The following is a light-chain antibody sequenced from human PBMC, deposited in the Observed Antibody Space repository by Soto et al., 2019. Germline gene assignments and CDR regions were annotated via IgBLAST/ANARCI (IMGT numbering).Light chain of an antibody. Sequence: DIQLTQSPSSLSASVGDRVTITCRATQNINNYLIWFQHRPGKAPKLLIYAASSLQSGVPLRFSGTGSGTDFTLTISSLQPEDFATYSCQQSYTTPWTFGQGTKVEI. CDR1: QNINNY. J-gene: IGKJ1*01. CDR2: AAS. CDR3: QQSYTTPWT. V-gene: IGKV1-39*01.